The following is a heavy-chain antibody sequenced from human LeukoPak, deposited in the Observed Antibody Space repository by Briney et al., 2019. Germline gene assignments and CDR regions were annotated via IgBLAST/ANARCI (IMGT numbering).Heavy chain of an antibody. CDR3: ARGYSSGWFWRTYYFDY. CDR2: INHSGST. CDR1: GGSFSGYY. Sequence: SSETLSLTCAVYGGSFSGYYWSWIRQPPGKGLEWIGEINHSGSTNYNPSLKSRVTISVDTSKNQFSLKLSSVTAADTAVYYCARGYSSGWFWRTYYFDYRGQGTLVTVSS. D-gene: IGHD6-19*01. J-gene: IGHJ4*02. V-gene: IGHV4-34*01.